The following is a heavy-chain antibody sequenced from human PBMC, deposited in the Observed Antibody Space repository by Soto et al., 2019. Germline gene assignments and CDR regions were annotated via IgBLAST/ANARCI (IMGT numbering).Heavy chain of an antibody. CDR1: GYTFTSYG. J-gene: IGHJ4*02. CDR3: ARVPHIRGQLAPFDY. CDR2: ISAYNGNT. Sequence: QVQLVQSRAEVKKPGASVKVSCKASGYTFTSYGISWVRQAPGQGLEWMGWISAYNGNTNYAQKLQGRVTMTTDTSTSTAYMELRSLRSDDTAVYYCARVPHIRGQLAPFDYWGQGTLVTVSS. V-gene: IGHV1-18*01. D-gene: IGHD6-6*01.